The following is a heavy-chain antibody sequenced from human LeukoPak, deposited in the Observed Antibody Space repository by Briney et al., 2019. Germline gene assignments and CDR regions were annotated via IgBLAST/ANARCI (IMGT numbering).Heavy chain of an antibody. Sequence: PGGSLRLSCAASGFTFDDYAMHWVRQAPGKGLEWVSGISWNSGSIGYADSVKGRFTISRDYAKNSLYLQMNSLRAEDTALYYCAKGPNYDILIGYSDYFDYWGQGTLVTVSS. J-gene: IGHJ4*02. CDR1: GFTFDDYA. CDR3: AKGPNYDILIGYSDYFDY. V-gene: IGHV3-9*01. CDR2: ISWNSGSI. D-gene: IGHD3-9*01.